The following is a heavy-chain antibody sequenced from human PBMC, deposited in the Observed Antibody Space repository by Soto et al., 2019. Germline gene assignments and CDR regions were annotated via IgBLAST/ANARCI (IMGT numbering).Heavy chain of an antibody. Sequence: QLQLQESGSGLVKPSQTLSRTCAGSGGSICSGGYSWSWIRQPPGKGLEWIGYIDQSGSTYYNPSLKSKVTIAVDSSNNQFSLKLSSVTAADTAVYYWARVPSPRCQGTMVIVSS. V-gene: IGHV4-30-2*01. CDR2: IDQSGST. J-gene: IGHJ5*02. CDR3: ARVPSP. CDR1: GGSICSGGYS.